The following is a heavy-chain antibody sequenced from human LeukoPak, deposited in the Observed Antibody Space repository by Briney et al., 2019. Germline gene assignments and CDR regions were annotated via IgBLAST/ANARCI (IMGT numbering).Heavy chain of an antibody. Sequence: GGSLRLSCAASGFTFSSYAMHWVRQAPGKGLEWVAVISYDGSNKYYADSVKGRFTISRDNSTNTLYLKMNRLRAEETAVYYCARDIAYVIVGATFDYWGQGTLVTVSS. V-gene: IGHV3-30-3*01. CDR2: ISYDGSNK. D-gene: IGHD1-26*01. J-gene: IGHJ4*02. CDR3: ARDIAYVIVGATFDY. CDR1: GFTFSSYA.